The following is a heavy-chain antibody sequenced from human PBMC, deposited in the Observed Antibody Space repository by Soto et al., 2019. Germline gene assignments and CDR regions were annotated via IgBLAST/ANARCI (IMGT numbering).Heavy chain of an antibody. J-gene: IGHJ6*02. CDR3: ARDGEXIVLMERRRTYYYGMDV. Sequence: SETLSLTCTVSGGSISSYYWSWIRQPAGKGLEWIGRIYTSGSTNYNPSLKSRVTMSVDTSKNQFSLKLSSVTAADTAVYYCARDGEXIVLMERRRTYYYGMDVWGQGTTVT. D-gene: IGHD2-8*01. CDR2: IYTSGST. V-gene: IGHV4-4*07. CDR1: GGSISSYY.